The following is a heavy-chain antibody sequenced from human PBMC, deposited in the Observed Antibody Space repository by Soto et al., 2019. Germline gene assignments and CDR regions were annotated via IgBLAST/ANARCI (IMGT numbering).Heavy chain of an antibody. CDR1: GFTFNTLW. CDR2: IYFDGITT. V-gene: IGHV3-74*01. Sequence: LRLSCTASGFTFNTLWMHWVRQAPGKGLVWVSRIYFDGITTNYADSVKGRLTVSRDNAKNTVYLHVNTLRDEDTAVYYCARGGAMGVDYWGQGTLVTVSS. J-gene: IGHJ4*02. D-gene: IGHD1-26*01. CDR3: ARGGAMGVDY.